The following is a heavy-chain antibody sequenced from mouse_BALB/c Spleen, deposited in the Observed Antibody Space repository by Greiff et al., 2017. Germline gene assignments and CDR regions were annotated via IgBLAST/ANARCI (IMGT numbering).Heavy chain of an antibody. CDR2: INPSTGYT. D-gene: IGHD1-1*01. V-gene: IGHV1-7*01. Sequence: VQLQQSGAELAKPGASVKMSCKASGYTFTSYWMHWVKQRPGQGLEWIGYINPSTGYTEYNQKFKDKATLTADKSSSTAYMQLSSLTSEDSAVYYCARTLRYQSAWFAYWGQGTLVTVSA. CDR3: ARTLRYQSAWFAY. J-gene: IGHJ3*01. CDR1: GYTFTSYW.